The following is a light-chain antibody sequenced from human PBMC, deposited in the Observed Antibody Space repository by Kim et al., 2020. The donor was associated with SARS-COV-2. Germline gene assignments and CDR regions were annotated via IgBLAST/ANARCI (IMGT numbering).Light chain of an antibody. J-gene: IGLJ3*02. V-gene: IGLV2-14*01. CDR3: SSYTSSSTRV. Sequence: GQSMTIACTGTSSDVGSYNYVSWYQQHPGKAPKLMIYEVSNRPSGVSNRFSGSKSGNTASLTISGLQAEDEADYYCSSYTSSSTRVFGGGTQLTVL. CDR1: SSDVGSYNY. CDR2: EVS.